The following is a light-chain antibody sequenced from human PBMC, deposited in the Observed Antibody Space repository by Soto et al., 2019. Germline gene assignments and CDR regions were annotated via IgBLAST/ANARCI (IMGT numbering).Light chain of an antibody. CDR2: GAS. J-gene: IGKJ1*01. V-gene: IGKV3-20*01. CDR1: QSVSSNY. Sequence: EIVLTQSPGTLSLSPGERATLSCRARQSVSSNYLAWYQHKSGQAPRLLIYGASSRATGIPDRFSGSGSGTDFTLTISRLEPEDFAVYYCQQYGGPTWPFGQGPKVDIX. CDR3: QQYGGPTWP.